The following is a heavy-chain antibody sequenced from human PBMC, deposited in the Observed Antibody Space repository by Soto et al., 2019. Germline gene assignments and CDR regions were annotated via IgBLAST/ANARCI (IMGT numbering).Heavy chain of an antibody. CDR3: ARDNYYDSSGYYGVFDY. J-gene: IGHJ4*02. CDR2: IIPIFGTA. D-gene: IGHD3-22*01. V-gene: IGHV1-69*13. Sequence: SVKVSCKASGGAFSSYAISWVRQAPGQGLEWMGGIIPIFGTANYAQKFQGRVTITADESTSTAYMELSSLRSEDTAVYYCARDNYYDSSGYYGVFDYWGQGTLVTVSS. CDR1: GGAFSSYA.